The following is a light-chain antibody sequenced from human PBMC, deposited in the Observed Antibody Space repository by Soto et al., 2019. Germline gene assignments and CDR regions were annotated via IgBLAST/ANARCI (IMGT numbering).Light chain of an antibody. CDR3: QQYNNWPPWT. CDR2: GAS. Sequence: EIVMTQSPATLSVSPGERATLSCRASQSVSSNLAWYQQKPGQAPRLLIYGASTRATAIPARFSGSGSGPEFTLTISSLQSEDFSVYYGQQYNNWPPWTFGQGTKVEIK. CDR1: QSVSSN. V-gene: IGKV3-15*01. J-gene: IGKJ1*01.